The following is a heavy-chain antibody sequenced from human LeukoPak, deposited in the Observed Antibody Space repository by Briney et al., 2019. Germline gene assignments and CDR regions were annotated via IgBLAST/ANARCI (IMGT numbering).Heavy chain of an antibody. V-gene: IGHV1-69*05. CDR3: VRELAGGYFDY. D-gene: IGHD4-23*01. Sequence: ASVKVSCKASGGTFSSYAISWVRQAPGQGLEWMGGIIPIFGTANYAQKFQGRVTVTRDTSTSTVYMDLSSLRSEDAAVYYCVRELAGGYFDYWGQGTLVTVSS. CDR1: GGTFSSYA. CDR2: IIPIFGTA. J-gene: IGHJ4*02.